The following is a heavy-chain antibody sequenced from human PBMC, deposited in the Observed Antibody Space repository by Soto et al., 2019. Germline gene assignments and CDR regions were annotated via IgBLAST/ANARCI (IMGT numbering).Heavy chain of an antibody. D-gene: IGHD2-15*01. CDR1: GYTFTSYD. J-gene: IGHJ6*02. CDR2: IIPIFGTA. V-gene: IGHV1-69*13. Sequence: SVKVSCKASGYTFTSYDISWVRRAPGQRLEWMGGIIPIFGTANYAQKFQGRVTITADESTSTGYMELSSLRSEDTAVYYCARSQGGSSSLDIYYYYYYGMDVWGQGTTVTVSS. CDR3: ARSQGGSSSLDIYYYYYYGMDV.